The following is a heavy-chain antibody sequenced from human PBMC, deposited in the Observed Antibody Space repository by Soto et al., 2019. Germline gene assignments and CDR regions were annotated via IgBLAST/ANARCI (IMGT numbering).Heavy chain of an antibody. V-gene: IGHV4-59*08. Sequence: QVHLQESGPGLVKPSETLSLTCTVSGGSISGYYWSWIRQPPGRGLEWIGYIYYSGSTNYNASLKSRVTISVDRSKHQFSLKVSSVTASDTAVYYCARRGKPDGDSVVSVSNYYYMDVWGKGSTVTVSS. CDR2: IYYSGST. CDR1: GGSISGYY. D-gene: IGHD4-17*01. CDR3: ARRGKPDGDSVVSVSNYYYMDV. J-gene: IGHJ6*03.